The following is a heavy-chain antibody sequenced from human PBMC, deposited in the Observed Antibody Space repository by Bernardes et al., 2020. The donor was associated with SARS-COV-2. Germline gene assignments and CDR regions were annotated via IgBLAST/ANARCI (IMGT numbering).Heavy chain of an antibody. V-gene: IGHV3-23*01. CDR1: GFTFRSYD. CDR3: AKLDYGISGYFDY. Sequence: GSLRLSCAASGFTFRSYDMSWVRQSPGKGLEWVSSISVTGGTTYYADSVKGRFTISRDNSKNTLYLQINSLRAEDTALYYCAKLDYGISGYFDYWGQGTLVTVSS. D-gene: IGHD3-22*01. CDR2: ISVTGGTT. J-gene: IGHJ4*02.